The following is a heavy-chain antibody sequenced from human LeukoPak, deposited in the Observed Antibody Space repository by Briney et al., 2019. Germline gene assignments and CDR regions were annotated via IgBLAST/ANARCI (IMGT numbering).Heavy chain of an antibody. CDR1: GGSFSGYY. D-gene: IGHD3-22*01. J-gene: IGHJ4*02. Sequence: SETLSLTCAVYGGSFSGYYWSWIRQPPGKGLEWIGEINHSGSTNYNPSLKSRVTISVDTSKNQFSLMLSSVTAADTAVYYCARTTGEDSSGYDYWGQGTLVTVSS. V-gene: IGHV4-34*01. CDR2: INHSGST. CDR3: ARTTGEDSSGYDY.